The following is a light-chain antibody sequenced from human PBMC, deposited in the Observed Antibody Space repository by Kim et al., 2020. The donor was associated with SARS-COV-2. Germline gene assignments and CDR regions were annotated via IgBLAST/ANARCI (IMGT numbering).Light chain of an antibody. J-gene: IGLJ2*01. Sequence: SYELTQPPSVSVSPGQTAWITCSGEALPRQYSYWYQQKPGQAPVLIIYKDSQRSSGIPERFSGSISGTTLTLTISGVQAEDEADYYCQAADNSGLYPLFGGGTQLTVL. CDR3: QAADNSGLYPL. V-gene: IGLV3-25*03. CDR1: ALPRQY. CDR2: KDS.